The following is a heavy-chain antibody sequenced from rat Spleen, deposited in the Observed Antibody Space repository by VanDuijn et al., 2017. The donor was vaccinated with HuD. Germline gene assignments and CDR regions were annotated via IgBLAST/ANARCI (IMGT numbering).Heavy chain of an antibody. D-gene: IGHD1-12*02. CDR2: INSAGNT. V-gene: IGHV3-3*01. CDR1: GYSITSSYK. J-gene: IGHJ3*01. Sequence: EVQLQESGPGLVKPSQSLSLTCSVTGYSITSSYKWNWIRKFPGNKMEWMGYINSAGNTLYNPSPKSRISITRDTSKNQFFLQVNSVTTEDTATYYCARSDGTHYYLPFIYWGQGTQVTVSS. CDR3: ARSDGTHYYLPFIY.